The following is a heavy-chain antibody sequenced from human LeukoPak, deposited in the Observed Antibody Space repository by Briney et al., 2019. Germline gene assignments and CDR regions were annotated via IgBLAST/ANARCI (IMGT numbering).Heavy chain of an antibody. J-gene: IGHJ6*03. Sequence: GASVKVSCKASGYTFTGYYMHWVRQAPGQGLEWMGWINPNSGGTNYAQKFQGRVTMTGDTSISAAYMELSRLRSDDTAVYYCAQSYPYYYYYMDVWGKGTTVTVSS. CDR3: AQSYPYYYYYMDV. CDR1: GYTFTGYY. CDR2: INPNSGGT. D-gene: IGHD2-2*01. V-gene: IGHV1-2*02.